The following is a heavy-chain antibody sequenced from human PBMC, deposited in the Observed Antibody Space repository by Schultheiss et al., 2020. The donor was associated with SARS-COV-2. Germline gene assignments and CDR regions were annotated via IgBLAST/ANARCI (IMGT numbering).Heavy chain of an antibody. J-gene: IGHJ5*02. CDR2: IYYSGST. CDR1: GGSISSGGYY. Sequence: SETLSLTCTVSGGSISSGGYYWSWIRQHPGKGLEWIGYIYYSGSTYYNPSLKSRVTISVDTSKNQFSLKLSSVTAADTAVYYCARKTDYGGWFDPWGQGTLVTVSS. D-gene: IGHD4-23*01. CDR3: ARKTDYGGWFDP. V-gene: IGHV4-31*03.